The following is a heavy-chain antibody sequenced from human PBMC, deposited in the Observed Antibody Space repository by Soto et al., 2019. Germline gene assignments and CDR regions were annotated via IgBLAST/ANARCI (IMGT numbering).Heavy chain of an antibody. CDR2: ISWDGEK. CDR1: GFSLNTRGVG. CDR3: AHRPGDLLTGHYYFDY. V-gene: IGHV2-5*02. Sequence: ITLKESGPTLVKPTQTLTLTCTFSGFSLNTRGVGVGWIRQPPGKALEWLALISWDGEKRYSPSLKSRLTIPKDTSETPVVLTMTNMDPVDTATYYCAHRPGDLLTGHYYFDYWGQGTLVTVSS. J-gene: IGHJ4*02. D-gene: IGHD3-9*01.